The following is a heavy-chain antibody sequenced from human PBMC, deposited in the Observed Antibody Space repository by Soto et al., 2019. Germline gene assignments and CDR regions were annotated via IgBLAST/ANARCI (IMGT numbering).Heavy chain of an antibody. Sequence: GKGLEWVSAIGTAGDTYYPGSVKGRFTISRENAKNSLYLQMNSLRAGDTAVYYCARQLYYYDSSGYYYDYGMDVWGQGTTVTVSS. CDR3: ARQLYYYDSSGYYYDYGMDV. CDR2: IGTAGDT. J-gene: IGHJ6*02. V-gene: IGHV3-13*04. D-gene: IGHD3-22*01.